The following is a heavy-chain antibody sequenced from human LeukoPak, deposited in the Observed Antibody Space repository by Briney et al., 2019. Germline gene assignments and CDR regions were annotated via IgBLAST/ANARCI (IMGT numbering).Heavy chain of an antibody. J-gene: IGHJ3*02. D-gene: IGHD2/OR15-2a*01. CDR2: ISGSGGST. Sequence: GGSLRLSCAASGFTFSSYAMSWVRQAPGKGLEWVSAISGSGGSTYYADSVKGRFTISRDNAKNSLYLQMNSLRAEDTAVYYCARVSILIVPYYAFDIWGQGTMVTVSS. CDR3: ARVSILIVPYYAFDI. V-gene: IGHV3-23*01. CDR1: GFTFSSYA.